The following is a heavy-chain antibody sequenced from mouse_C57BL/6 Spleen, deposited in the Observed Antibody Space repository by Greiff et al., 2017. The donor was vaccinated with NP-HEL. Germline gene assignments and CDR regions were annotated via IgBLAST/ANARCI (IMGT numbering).Heavy chain of an antibody. J-gene: IGHJ2*01. V-gene: IGHV1-69*01. Sequence: VQLQQPGAELVMPGASVKLSCKASGYTFTSYWMHWVKQRPGQGLEWIGEIDPSDSYTNYNQKFKGKSTLTVDKSSSTAYMQLSSLTSEDSAVYYCARRDAPLYYFDYWGQGTTLTVSS. D-gene: IGHD3-3*01. CDR3: ARRDAPLYYFDY. CDR1: GYTFTSYW. CDR2: IDPSDSYT.